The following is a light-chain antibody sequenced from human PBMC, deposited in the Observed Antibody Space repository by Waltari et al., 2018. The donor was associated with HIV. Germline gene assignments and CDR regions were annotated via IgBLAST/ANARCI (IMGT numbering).Light chain of an antibody. CDR2: QDD. V-gene: IGLV3-1*01. CDR3: HTSGSNAVL. CDR1: KLGDKY. J-gene: IGLJ3*02. Sequence: ELTQPPSVSVSPGQTSSITCSGDKLGDKYAAWYQQKPGQSHVLVIYQDDQLPSDIPELYSGSNSGNTATLTISGTQPMDEADYYCHTSGSNAVLFGGGTKLSVL.